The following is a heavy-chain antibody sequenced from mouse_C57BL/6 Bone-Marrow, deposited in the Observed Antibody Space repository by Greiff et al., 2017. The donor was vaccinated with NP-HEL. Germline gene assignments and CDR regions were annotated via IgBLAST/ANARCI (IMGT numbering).Heavy chain of an antibody. Sequence: VQLKQSGGGLVKPGGSLKLSCAASGFTLSDYGMHWVRQAPEKGLEWVAYISSCSSTIYYADTVKGRFTISRDNAKNTLFLQMTSLRSEDTAMYYCARTETGTYWGQGTLVTVSA. CDR3: ARTETGTY. V-gene: IGHV5-17*01. CDR2: ISSCSSTI. D-gene: IGHD4-1*01. CDR1: GFTLSDYG. J-gene: IGHJ3*01.